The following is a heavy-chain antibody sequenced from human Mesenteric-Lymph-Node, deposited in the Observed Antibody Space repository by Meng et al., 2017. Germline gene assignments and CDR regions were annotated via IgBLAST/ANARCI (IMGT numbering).Heavy chain of an antibody. Sequence: SETLSLTCTVSGGSISSYYWSWIRQPPGKGLEWIGYIYYSGSTNYNPSLKSRVTISVDTSKNQFSLKLSSVTAADTAVYYCAREWIAAAGFDYWGQGTLVTVSS. CDR3: AREWIAAAGFDY. V-gene: IGHV4-59*01. D-gene: IGHD6-13*01. CDR1: GGSISSYY. CDR2: IYYSGST. J-gene: IGHJ4*02.